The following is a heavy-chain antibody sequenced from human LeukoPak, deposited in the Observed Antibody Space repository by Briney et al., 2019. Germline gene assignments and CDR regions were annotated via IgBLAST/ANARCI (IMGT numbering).Heavy chain of an antibody. CDR2: IYSGGST. J-gene: IGHJ3*02. CDR3: ARDSGLGYSSAFDI. V-gene: IGHV3-66*01. Sequence: GGSLRLSCAASGFIVSSNYMSWVRQAPGKGLEWVSVIYSGGSTYYADFVKGRFTISRDNSKNTLYLQMNSLRAEDTAVYYCARDSGLGYSSAFDIWGQGTMVTVSS. CDR1: GFIVSSNY. D-gene: IGHD5-18*01.